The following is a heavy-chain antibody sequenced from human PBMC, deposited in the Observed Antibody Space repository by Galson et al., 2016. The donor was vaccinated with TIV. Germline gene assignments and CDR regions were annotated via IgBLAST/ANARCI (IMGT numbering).Heavy chain of an antibody. D-gene: IGHD3-22*01. Sequence: SVKVSCKASGYIFTAYYLHWARQAPGQGLEWMGRIVPIFRTPTYAQKFQGRVTLTADESTSTAYMELSNLRSEDTAVYYCAREMYFYDSSRKGDAFDVWGQGSMVTVSS. V-gene: IGHV1-69*13. CDR3: AREMYFYDSSRKGDAFDV. CDR1: GYIFTAYY. CDR2: IVPIFRTP. J-gene: IGHJ3*01.